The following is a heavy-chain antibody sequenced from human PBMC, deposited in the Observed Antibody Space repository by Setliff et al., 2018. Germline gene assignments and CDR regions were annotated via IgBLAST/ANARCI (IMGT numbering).Heavy chain of an antibody. CDR3: ARRRLYSSSWFEGAFDI. CDR1: GGSISSSSYY. Sequence: LSLTCTVSGGSISSSSYYWGWIRQPPGKGLEWIGSIYYSGSTYYNPSLKSRVTISVDTSKNRFSLKLSSVTAADTAVYYCARRRLYSSSWFEGAFDIWGQGTMVTVSS. D-gene: IGHD6-13*01. J-gene: IGHJ3*02. CDR2: IYYSGST. V-gene: IGHV4-39*01.